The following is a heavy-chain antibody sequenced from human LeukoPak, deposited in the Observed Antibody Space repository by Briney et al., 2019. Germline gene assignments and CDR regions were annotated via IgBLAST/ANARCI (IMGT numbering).Heavy chain of an antibody. V-gene: IGHV3-30*02. Sequence: GGSLRLSCAASGFTFSSYGMHWVRQAPGKGLEWVAFIRYDGSNKYYADSVKGRFTISRDNSKNTLYLQMNSLRDEDTAVYYCARGGTSSSLAYWGQGTLVTVSS. J-gene: IGHJ4*02. D-gene: IGHD4-23*01. CDR3: ARGGTSSSLAY. CDR2: IRYDGSNK. CDR1: GFTFSSYG.